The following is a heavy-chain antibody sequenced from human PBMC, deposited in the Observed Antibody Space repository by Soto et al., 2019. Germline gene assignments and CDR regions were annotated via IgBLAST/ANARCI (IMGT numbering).Heavy chain of an antibody. V-gene: IGHV3-7*01. CDR2: IKQDGSEK. CDR1: GFTFSSYW. D-gene: IGHD2-2*01. CDR3: ARRDIVVVPAATIFRGGAFDI. J-gene: IGHJ3*02. Sequence: GSLRLSCAASGFTFSSYWMSWVRQAPGKGLEWVANIKQDGSEKYYVDSVKGRFTISRDNAKSSLYLQMNSLRAEDTAVYYCARRDIVVVPAATIFRGGAFDIWGQGTMVTVSS.